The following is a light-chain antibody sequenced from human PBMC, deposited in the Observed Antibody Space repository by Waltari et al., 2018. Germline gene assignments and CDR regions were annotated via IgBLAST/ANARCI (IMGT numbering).Light chain of an antibody. CDR3: QQYDSSFSTYT. Sequence: EIVLTQSPGTLSLSPGERATLSCRASQSVSRSYLAWYQQKPGQAPRVLIYATSTTATGIPDRLSGSGSGTDFTLTISRLEPEDFAVYYCQQYDSSFSTYTFGQGTKLEIK. CDR1: QSVSRSY. CDR2: ATS. J-gene: IGKJ2*01. V-gene: IGKV3-20*01.